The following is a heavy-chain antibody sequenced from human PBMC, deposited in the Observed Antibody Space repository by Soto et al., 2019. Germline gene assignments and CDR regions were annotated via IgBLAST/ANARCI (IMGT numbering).Heavy chain of an antibody. CDR3: ARGSKTFYDFWSGPYFDY. CDR1: GVSISSYY. CDR2: IYYSGST. D-gene: IGHD3-3*01. V-gene: IGHV4-59*01. Sequence: PSETLSLTYTVSGVSISSYYWSWIRQPPGKGLEWIGYIYYSGSTNYNPSLKSRVTISVDTSKNQFSLKLSSVTAADTAVYYCARGSKTFYDFWSGPYFDYWGQGTLVTVSS. J-gene: IGHJ4*02.